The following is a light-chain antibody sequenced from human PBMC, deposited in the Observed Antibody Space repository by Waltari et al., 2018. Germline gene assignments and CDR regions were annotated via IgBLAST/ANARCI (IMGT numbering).Light chain of an antibody. V-gene: IGLV2-14*03. CDR1: SSDIGAYNF. CDR2: YVN. CDR3: SSYGSNNAYV. Sequence: QSALTQPASVSGSPGQSITISCTGTSSDIGAYNFVSWYHQNPGKAPKVIIYYVNNRPSGVSNRFSGSKSGNTASLTISGLQVGDEADYYCSSYGSNNAYVFGKATKVTVL. J-gene: IGLJ1*01.